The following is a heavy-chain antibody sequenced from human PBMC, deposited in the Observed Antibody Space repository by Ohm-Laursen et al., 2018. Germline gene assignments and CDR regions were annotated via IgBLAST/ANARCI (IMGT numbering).Heavy chain of an antibody. CDR1: GYTFTGYY. V-gene: IGHV1-2*02. CDR3: ARERGILYYLDY. D-gene: IGHD3-10*01. J-gene: IGHJ4*02. CDR2: INLNSGGT. Sequence: SVKVSCKASGYTFTGYYMHWVRHAPGQGLEWMGWINLNSGGTNYAQKFQGSVTMTRDTSISTAYMELSRLRSDATAVYYCARERGILYYLDYWGQGTLVTVSS.